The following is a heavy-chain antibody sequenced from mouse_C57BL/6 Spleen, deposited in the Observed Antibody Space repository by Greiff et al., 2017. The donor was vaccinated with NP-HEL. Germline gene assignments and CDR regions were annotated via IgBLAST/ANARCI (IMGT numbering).Heavy chain of an antibody. Sequence: QVQLQQPGAELVRPGSSVKLSCKASGYTFTSYWMDWVKQRPGQGLEWIGNIYPSDSETHYNQKFKDKATLTVDKSSSTAYMQLSSLTSEDSAVYYCARWDGYYGYRGQGTTLTVSS. CDR2: IYPSDSET. V-gene: IGHV1-61*01. CDR3: ARWDGYYGY. D-gene: IGHD2-3*01. J-gene: IGHJ2*01. CDR1: GYTFTSYW.